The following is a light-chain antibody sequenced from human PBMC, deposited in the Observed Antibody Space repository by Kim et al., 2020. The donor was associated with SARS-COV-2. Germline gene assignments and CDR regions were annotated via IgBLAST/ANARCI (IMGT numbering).Light chain of an antibody. CDR3: QQYNSYGT. CDR2: KAS. Sequence: DIQMTQSPSTLSASVGDRVTITCRASQSISSWLAWYQQKPGKAPKLLIYKASSLESGVPSRFSGSGSGTEFTHTISSLQPDDFATYYCQQYNSYGTFGQGTKVDIK. V-gene: IGKV1-5*03. J-gene: IGKJ1*01. CDR1: QSISSW.